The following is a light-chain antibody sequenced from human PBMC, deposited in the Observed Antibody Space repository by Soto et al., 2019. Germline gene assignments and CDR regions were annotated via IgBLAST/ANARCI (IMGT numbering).Light chain of an antibody. CDR2: DVS. CDR1: SSDVGGYNY. Sequence: QSALTQPASVSGSPGQSITISCTGTSSDVGGYNYVSWYQQHPGKAPKLMIYDVSNRPSGVSNRFSGSKSGNTASLTISGLQAEEEADYYCSSYTSSSTDVVFGGGTQLTVL. V-gene: IGLV2-14*01. CDR3: SSYTSSSTDVV. J-gene: IGLJ2*01.